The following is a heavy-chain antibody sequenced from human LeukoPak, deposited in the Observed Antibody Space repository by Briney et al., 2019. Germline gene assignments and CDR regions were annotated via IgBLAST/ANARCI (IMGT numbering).Heavy chain of an antibody. CDR2: MNQDGSEK. V-gene: IGHV3-7*01. D-gene: IGHD3-10*01. CDR1: GFTFSSYW. CDR3: ARTSLVRGDLHGFDP. J-gene: IGHJ5*02. Sequence: GGSLRLSCATSGFTFSSYWMSWVRQAPGKGPEWVANMNQDGSEKYYVDSVKGRFTISRDNAKNSLYLQMNSLRAEDTALYYCARTSLVRGDLHGFDPWGQGTLVTVSS.